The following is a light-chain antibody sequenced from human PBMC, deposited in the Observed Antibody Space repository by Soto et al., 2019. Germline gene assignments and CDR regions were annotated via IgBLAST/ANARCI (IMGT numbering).Light chain of an antibody. CDR3: SSFTSNRIYV. J-gene: IGLJ1*01. CDR1: HNDIGTYDY. CDR2: GVT. Sequence: QSALAQPTSVSGSPGQSITISCTGNHNDIGTYDYVSWYQQHPGRAPRLLIHGVTTRPSGISDRFSASKSGLTASLTISGLQPEDEADYYCSSFTSNRIYVLGPGT. V-gene: IGLV2-14*03.